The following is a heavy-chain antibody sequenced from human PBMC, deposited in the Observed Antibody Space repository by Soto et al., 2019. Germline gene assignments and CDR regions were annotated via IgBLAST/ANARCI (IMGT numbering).Heavy chain of an antibody. CDR1: GGSISSYY. CDR2: IYYSGST. CDR3: ARDYYDCSCYYRGFDY. J-gene: IGHJ4*02. V-gene: IGHV4-59*01. D-gene: IGHD3-22*01. Sequence: SETLSLTCTVSGGSISSYYWSWIRQPPGKGLEWIGYIYYSGSTNYNPSLKSRVTISVDTSKNQFSLKLSSVTAADTAVYYCARDYYDCSCYYRGFDYWGQGTLVTVSS.